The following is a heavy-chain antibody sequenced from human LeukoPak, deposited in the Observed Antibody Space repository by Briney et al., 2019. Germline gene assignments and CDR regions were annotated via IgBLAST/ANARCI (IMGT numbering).Heavy chain of an antibody. CDR2: INPNSGGT. D-gene: IGHD6-13*01. Sequence: ASVKVTCKASVYNFTGYYMHWVRQAPGQGLEWMGWINPNSGGTNYAQKFQGRVTMTRDTSISTAYMELSRLRSDDTAVYYCARPAAGTPYWRQGTLVTVSS. V-gene: IGHV1-2*02. CDR1: VYNFTGYY. J-gene: IGHJ4*02. CDR3: ARPAAGTPY.